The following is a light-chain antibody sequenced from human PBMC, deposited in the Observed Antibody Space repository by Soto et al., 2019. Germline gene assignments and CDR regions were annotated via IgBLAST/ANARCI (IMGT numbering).Light chain of an antibody. Sequence: ETVLTQSPGTLSLSPGETATLSCRASQSVASNSLAWYQQKPGQAPRLLVYGASGRATDIPDRFSGRGSGTDFTLTISRLEPEDFAVYYCQQYGSSPPLTFGGGTKVEIK. V-gene: IGKV3-20*01. CDR2: GAS. J-gene: IGKJ4*01. CDR3: QQYGSSPPLT. CDR1: QSVASNS.